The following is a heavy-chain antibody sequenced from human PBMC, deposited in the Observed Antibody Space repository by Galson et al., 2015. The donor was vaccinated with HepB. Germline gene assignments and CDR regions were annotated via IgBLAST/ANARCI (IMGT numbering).Heavy chain of an antibody. CDR2: IDPSDSYT. D-gene: IGHD1-26*01. J-gene: IGHJ6*02. CDR3: ARRGGSYSYYYYGMDV. Sequence: QSGAEVKKPGESLKISCKGSGYSFTSYWVSWVRQMPGKGLEWMGRIDPSDSYTNYSPSFQGHVTISADKSISTAYLQWSSLKASDTAMYYCARRGGSYSYYYYGMDVWGQGTTVTVSS. V-gene: IGHV5-10-1*01. CDR1: GYSFTSYW.